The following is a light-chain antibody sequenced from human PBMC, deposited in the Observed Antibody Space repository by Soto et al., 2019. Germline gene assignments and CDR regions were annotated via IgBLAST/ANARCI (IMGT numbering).Light chain of an antibody. CDR3: QQTYGAPYT. Sequence: DIQMTQSPSSLSASVGDRVTISCRASQSINTYLNWYQQKPGKAPKFLIYDASSLQSGVPSRFSGSGSGTDFTLTISSLQPEDFATYYCQQTYGAPYTFCQGTRLEIK. J-gene: IGKJ2*01. V-gene: IGKV1-39*01. CDR1: QSINTY. CDR2: DAS.